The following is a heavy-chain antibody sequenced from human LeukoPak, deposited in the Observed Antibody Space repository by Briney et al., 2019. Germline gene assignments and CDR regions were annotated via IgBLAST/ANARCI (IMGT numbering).Heavy chain of an antibody. Sequence: GGSLRLSCAASGFTFSSYSMNWVRQAPGKGLEWVSSISSASSYIYYADSVKGRFTISRDNAKNSLYLQMSSLRVEDTAVYYCARETNPDIAVAGNDYWGQGTLVTVSS. CDR1: GFTFSSYS. CDR2: ISSASSYI. J-gene: IGHJ4*02. V-gene: IGHV3-21*01. D-gene: IGHD6-19*01. CDR3: ARETNPDIAVAGNDY.